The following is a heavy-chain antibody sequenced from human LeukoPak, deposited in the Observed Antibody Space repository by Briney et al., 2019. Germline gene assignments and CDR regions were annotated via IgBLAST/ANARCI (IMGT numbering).Heavy chain of an antibody. J-gene: IGHJ4*02. CDR3: ARDGSSWDFDY. V-gene: IGHV4-59*12. D-gene: IGHD6-13*01. CDR1: GGSISSYY. Sequence: SETLSLTCTVSGGSISSYYWSWIRQPPGKGLESIGYIYYSGSTNYNPSLKSRVTISVDTSKNQFSLKLSSVTAADTAVYYCARDGSSWDFDYWGQGTLVTVSS. CDR2: IYYSGST.